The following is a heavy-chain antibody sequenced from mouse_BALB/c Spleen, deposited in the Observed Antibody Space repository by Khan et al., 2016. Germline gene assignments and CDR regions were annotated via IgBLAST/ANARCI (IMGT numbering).Heavy chain of an antibody. CDR1: GYTFTDYA. V-gene: IGHV1S137*01. D-gene: IGHD2-1*01. CDR2: ISTYYGDT. J-gene: IGHJ4*01. Sequence: QVQLQQSGAELVRPGVSVKISCKGSGYTFTDYAMHWVKQSHAKSLEWIGVISTYYGDTSYNQKFEGKATMTVDKSSSTAYMELARLTSEESDIYYAARERLNYDYAMDYWGQGTSVTVSS. CDR3: ARERLNYDYAMDY.